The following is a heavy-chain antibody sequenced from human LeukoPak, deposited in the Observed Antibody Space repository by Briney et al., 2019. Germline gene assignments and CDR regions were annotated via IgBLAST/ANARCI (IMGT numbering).Heavy chain of an antibody. CDR1: GYTFTSYD. J-gene: IGHJ4*02. Sequence: ASVKVSCKASGYTFTSYDINLVRQATGQGLEWMGWMNPNSGNTGYAQKFQGRVTMTRNTSISTAYMELSSLRSEDTAVYYCARGGEYSSSSGDYFDYWGQGTLVTVSS. CDR3: ARGGEYSSSSGDYFDY. V-gene: IGHV1-8*01. CDR2: MNPNSGNT. D-gene: IGHD6-6*01.